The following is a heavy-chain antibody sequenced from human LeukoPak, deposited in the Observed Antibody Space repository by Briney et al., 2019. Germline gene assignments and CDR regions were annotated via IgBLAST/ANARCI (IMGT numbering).Heavy chain of an antibody. V-gene: IGHV1-2*02. J-gene: IGHJ4*02. CDR1: GYTFTSYG. Sequence: ASVKVSCKASGYTFTSYGISWVRQAPGQGLEWMGWINPNSGGTNYAQKFQGRVTMTRDTSISTAYMELSRLRSDDTAVYYCARDNGDIVATITGTLFDYWGQGTLVTVSS. CDR2: INPNSGGT. D-gene: IGHD5-12*01. CDR3: ARDNGDIVATITGTLFDY.